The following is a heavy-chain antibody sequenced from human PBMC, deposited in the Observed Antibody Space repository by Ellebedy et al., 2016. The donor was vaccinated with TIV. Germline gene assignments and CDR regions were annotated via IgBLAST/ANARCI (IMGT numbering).Heavy chain of an antibody. Sequence: SVKVSXKASRGTFSSYAISWVRQAPGQGLEWMGRIIPILGIANYAQKFQGRVTITADKSTSTAYMELSSLRSEDTAGYYCARDRGGRWPGDYWGQGTLVTVSS. CDR2: IIPILGIA. CDR3: ARDRGGRWPGDY. V-gene: IGHV1-69*04. CDR1: RGTFSSYA. J-gene: IGHJ4*02. D-gene: IGHD5-24*01.